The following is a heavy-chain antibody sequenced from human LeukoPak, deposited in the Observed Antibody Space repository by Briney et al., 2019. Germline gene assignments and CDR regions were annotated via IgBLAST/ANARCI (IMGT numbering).Heavy chain of an antibody. CDR3: AREAARPSFAY. CDR1: GDSIRRGFY. D-gene: IGHD6-6*01. Sequence: SETLSLTCTVSGDSIRRGFYWGWIRQPPGKGLEWIGSMFHSGSTYLNPSLRSRISISVDTSKNQFYLTLSSVSAADTAMYYCAREAARPSFAYWGQGSLVTVSS. V-gene: IGHV4-38-2*02. J-gene: IGHJ4*02. CDR2: MFHSGST.